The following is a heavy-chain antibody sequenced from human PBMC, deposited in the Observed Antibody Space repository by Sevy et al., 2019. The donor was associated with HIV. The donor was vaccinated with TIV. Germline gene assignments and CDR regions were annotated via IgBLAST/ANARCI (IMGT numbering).Heavy chain of an antibody. CDR1: GFTVSSNY. J-gene: IGHJ6*02. CDR2: IYSGGST. V-gene: IGHV3-66*01. D-gene: IGHD3-10*01. CDR3: ARSCGGGGEWLLPNYYYYGMDV. Sequence: GGSLRLSCAASGFTVSSNYMSWVRQAPGKGLEWVSVIYSGGSTYYADSVKGGFTISRDNSKNTLYLQKNSLRAEDTAVYYCARSCGGGGEWLLPNYYYYGMDVWGQGTTVTVSS.